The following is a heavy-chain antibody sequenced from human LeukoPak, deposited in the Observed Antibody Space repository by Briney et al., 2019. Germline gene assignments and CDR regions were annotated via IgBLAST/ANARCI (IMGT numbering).Heavy chain of an antibody. D-gene: IGHD3-10*01. J-gene: IGHJ3*02. CDR1: GFTFSACE. V-gene: IGHV3-48*03. CDR2: ITRSGSTR. CDR3: ARVATMVRVPLDALDI. Sequence: GGSLRLSCAISGFTFSACELTWVRQAPGKGLEWVSYITRSGSTRYYADSVKGRFTISRDNAKNSLYLQMNSLRAEDTAVYYCARVATMVRVPLDALDIWGQGTMVSVSS.